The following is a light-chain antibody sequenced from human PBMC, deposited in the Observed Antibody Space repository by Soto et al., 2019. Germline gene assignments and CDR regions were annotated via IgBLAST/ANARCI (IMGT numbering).Light chain of an antibody. Sequence: QSALTQPASVSGSPGQSITISCSGTSSDVGGYNYVSWYQQLPGKAPKLMIYDVTNRPSGISSRFSGSKSGNTASLTISGLRAEEEADYYCSSYTTPGICVFGSGTKLTVL. CDR3: SSYTTPGICV. J-gene: IGLJ1*01. CDR1: SSDVGGYNY. V-gene: IGLV2-14*01. CDR2: DVT.